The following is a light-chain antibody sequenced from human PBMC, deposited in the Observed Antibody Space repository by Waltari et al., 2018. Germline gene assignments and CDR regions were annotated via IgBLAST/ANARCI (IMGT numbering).Light chain of an antibody. CDR3: YSAADNNLRV. CDR1: LLATKY. V-gene: IGLV3-27*01. Sequence: SYELTQPSSVSVSPGQTARITCTGELLATKYARWFQQKPGQAPVLVIYKDSERPSGIPERFSGSSSGTTVTLTISGAQVEDEADYYCYSAADNNLRVFGGGTKLTVL. CDR2: KDS. J-gene: IGLJ3*02.